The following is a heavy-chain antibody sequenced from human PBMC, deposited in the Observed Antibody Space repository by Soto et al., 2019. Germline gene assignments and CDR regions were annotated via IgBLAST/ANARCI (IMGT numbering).Heavy chain of an antibody. CDR2: IYWDDDK. CDR1: GFSLSTSGVG. J-gene: IGHJ4*02. V-gene: IGHV2-5*02. D-gene: IGHD2-21*01. Sequence: QITLKESGPTLVKPTQTLTLTCTFSGFSLSTSGVGVGWIRQPPGKALEWLALIYWDDDKRYSPSLKSRLTITKDTSKNQVVLTMTNMDRVDTATYYCAHSSALPPYGYLDYWGQGTLVTVSS. CDR3: AHSSALPPYGYLDY.